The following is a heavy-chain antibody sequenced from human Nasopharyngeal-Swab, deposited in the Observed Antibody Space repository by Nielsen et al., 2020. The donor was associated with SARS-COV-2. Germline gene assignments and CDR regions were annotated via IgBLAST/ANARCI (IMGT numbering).Heavy chain of an antibody. D-gene: IGHD3-10*01. V-gene: IGHV4-39*02. CDR2: IYYSGST. Sequence: SETLSLTCTVSGGSISSSSYYWGWIRQPPGKGLEWIGSIYYSGSTYYNPSLKSRVTISVDTSKNQFSLKLSSVTAADTAVYYCAKDVRGSGSLGCMDVWGQGTTVTVSS. J-gene: IGHJ6*02. CDR3: AKDVRGSGSLGCMDV. CDR1: GGSISSSSYY.